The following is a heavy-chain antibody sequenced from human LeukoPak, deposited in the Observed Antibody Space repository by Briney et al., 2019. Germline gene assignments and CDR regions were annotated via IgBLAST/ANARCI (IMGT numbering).Heavy chain of an antibody. CDR1: GFTFSIYS. V-gene: IGHV3-21*01. Sequence: GGSLRLSCAASGFTFSIYSVNWVRQAPGKGLEWLSCISSSSSYIYYADSVNGRFTISIETSKNSLYLQMSSLRAEDTAVYFCARDGGSYSLDYWGQGTLVTVSS. J-gene: IGHJ4*02. D-gene: IGHD1-26*01. CDR2: ISSSSSYI. CDR3: ARDGGSYSLDY.